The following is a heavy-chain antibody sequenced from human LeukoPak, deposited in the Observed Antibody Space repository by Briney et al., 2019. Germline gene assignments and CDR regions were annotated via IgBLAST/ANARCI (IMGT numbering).Heavy chain of an antibody. V-gene: IGHV1-8*03. Sequence: ASVKVSCKVSGYTLTELSMHWVRQATGQGLEWMGWMNPKSGYTGSAQQFQGRVTFTRSTSISTAYMELSSLRSEDTAVYYCVRVDGSPDFWGQGTLITVSS. CDR3: VRVDGSPDF. J-gene: IGHJ4*02. CDR2: MNPKSGYT. D-gene: IGHD3-22*01. CDR1: GYTLTELS.